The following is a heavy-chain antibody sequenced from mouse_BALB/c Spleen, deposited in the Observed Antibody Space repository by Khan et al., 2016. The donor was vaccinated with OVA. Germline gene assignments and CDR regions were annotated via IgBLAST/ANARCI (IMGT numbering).Heavy chain of an antibody. CDR2: ISYSGST. D-gene: IGHD1-1*01. CDR1: GYSITSDYA. V-gene: IGHV3-2*02. CDR3: ARSGIYYYGSSSYFDY. J-gene: IGHJ2*01. Sequence: EVQLVESGPGLVKPSQSLSLTCTVTGYSITSDYAWNWIRQFPGNKLEWMGYISYSGSTSYNPSLKSRISITRDTSKNQFFLQLNSVTTEDTATYYCARSGIYYYGSSSYFDYWGQGTTLTVSS.